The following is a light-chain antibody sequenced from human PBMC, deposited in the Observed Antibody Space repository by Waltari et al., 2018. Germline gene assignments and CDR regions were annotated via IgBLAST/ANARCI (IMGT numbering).Light chain of an antibody. CDR3: SSYTPTSILV. CDR2: DVT. CDR1: SSDVGSYNY. V-gene: IGLV2-14*03. J-gene: IGLJ2*01. Sequence: QSALTPPASVSGSPGQSLTLSCSGTSSDVGSYNYVSWYQQHPGTPPKLLIYDVTKRPSGVSGRFSGSKSGNTASLTISGLQPEDEADYFCSSYTPTSILVFGGGTKLTV.